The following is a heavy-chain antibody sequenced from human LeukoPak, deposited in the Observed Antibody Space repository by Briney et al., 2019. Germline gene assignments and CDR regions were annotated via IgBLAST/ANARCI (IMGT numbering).Heavy chain of an antibody. CDR2: ISYDGSNK. CDR1: GFTFSSYG. V-gene: IGHV3-30*18. J-gene: IGHJ4*02. Sequence: GGSLRLSCAASGFTFSSYGMHWVRQVPGKGLEWVAVISYDGSNKYYADSAKGRFTISRDNSKNTLYLQMNSLRAEDTAVYYCAKDVGVSEDTAILDYWGQGTLVTVSS. CDR3: AKDVGVSEDTAILDY. D-gene: IGHD5-18*01.